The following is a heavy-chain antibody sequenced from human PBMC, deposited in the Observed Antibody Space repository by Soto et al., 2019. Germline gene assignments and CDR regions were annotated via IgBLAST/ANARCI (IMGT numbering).Heavy chain of an antibody. CDR1: GFTFSKAW. D-gene: IGHD3-10*01. CDR2: IKSKTDGGTT. Sequence: EVQLVESGGGLVKPGWSLRLSCAASGFTFSKAWMSWVRQAPGKGLEWVGRIKSKTDGGTTDYAAPVKGRFTISRDASKNTLDLQMNSLKTEDTAVYYCTTDVELRGVPDCWGQGTLVTVSS. CDR3: TTDVELRGVPDC. J-gene: IGHJ4*02. V-gene: IGHV3-15*01.